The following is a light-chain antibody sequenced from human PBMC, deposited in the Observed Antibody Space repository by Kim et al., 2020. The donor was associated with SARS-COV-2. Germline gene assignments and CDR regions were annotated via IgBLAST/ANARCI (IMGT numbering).Light chain of an antibody. CDR2: AAS. CDR3: YT. Sequence: DIQMTQSPSSLSASVGDRVTITCRASQSISSYLNWYQQKPGKAPKLLIYAASSLQSGVPSRFSGSGSGTDFTLTISSLQPEDFATYGMYTFGQGTKLEI. CDR1: QSISSY. J-gene: IGKJ2*01. V-gene: IGKV1-39*01.